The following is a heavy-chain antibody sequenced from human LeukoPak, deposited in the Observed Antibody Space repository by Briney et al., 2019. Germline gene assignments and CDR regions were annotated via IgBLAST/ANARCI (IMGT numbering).Heavy chain of an antibody. J-gene: IGHJ4*02. CDR1: GGTFSSYA. D-gene: IGHD5-24*01. V-gene: IGHV1-46*01. CDR3: ASSSQLRGSVDY. CDR2: INPSGGST. Sequence: ASVKVSCKASGGTFSSYAISWVRQAPGQGLEWMGIINPSGGSTSYAQKFQGRVTMTRDTSTSTVYMELSSLRSEDTAVYYCASSSQLRGSVDYWGQGTLVTVSS.